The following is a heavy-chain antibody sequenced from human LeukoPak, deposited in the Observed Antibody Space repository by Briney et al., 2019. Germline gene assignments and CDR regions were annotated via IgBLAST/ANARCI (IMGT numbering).Heavy chain of an antibody. CDR3: AREYYGVIFSHYLDV. J-gene: IGHJ6*04. CDR1: GFTFSDYY. V-gene: IGHV3-11*04. Sequence: GGSPRLSCAASGFTFSDYYMSWIRQAPGKGLEWVSYISSSGSTIYYADSVRGRFTISRDNANNSLYLQLSSLRVEDTAVYYCAREYYGVIFSHYLDVWGKGTTVTVSS. CDR2: ISSSGSTI. D-gene: IGHD3-9*01.